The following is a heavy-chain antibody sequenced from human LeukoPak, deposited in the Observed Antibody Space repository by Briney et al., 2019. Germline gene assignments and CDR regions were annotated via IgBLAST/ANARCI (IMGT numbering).Heavy chain of an antibody. CDR1: GFTFSSYS. V-gene: IGHV3-21*01. J-gene: IGHJ4*02. Sequence: PGGSLRLSCAASGFTFSSYSMNWVRQAPGKGLEWVSSISSSSSYIYYADSVKGRFTISRDNAKNSLYLQMNSLRAEDTAVYYCARDPLTGDLDRYFDYWGQGTLVTVSS. CDR3: ARDPLTGDLDRYFDY. CDR2: ISSSSSYI. D-gene: IGHD7-27*01.